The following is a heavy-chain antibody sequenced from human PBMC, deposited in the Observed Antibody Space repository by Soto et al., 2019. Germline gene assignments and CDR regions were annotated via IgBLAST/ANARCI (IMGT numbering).Heavy chain of an antibody. Sequence: GSLRLSCAASGFTFSDYGMHWVRQAPGTGLEWVAVISYDGSDKYYADSVKGRFTISRDNSKNRLYLQMNSLRAEDTAVYYCATMERRFDYWGQGTLVTVSS. J-gene: IGHJ4*02. CDR3: ATMERRFDY. CDR2: ISYDGSDK. D-gene: IGHD3-3*01. V-gene: IGHV3-30*03. CDR1: GFTFSDYG.